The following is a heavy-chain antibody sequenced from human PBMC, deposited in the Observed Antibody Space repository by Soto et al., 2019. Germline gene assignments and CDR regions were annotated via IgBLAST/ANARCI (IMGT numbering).Heavy chain of an antibody. CDR2: IYYSGST. V-gene: IGHV4-39*01. CDR1: GGSISSSSYY. CDR3: ARGSGLHYGMDV. J-gene: IGHJ6*02. Sequence: SETLSLTCTLSGGSISSSSYYWGWIRQPPGKGLEWIGSIYYSGSTYYNPSLKSRVTISVDTSKNQFSLKLSSVTAADTAVYYCARGSGLHYGMDVWGQGTTVT. D-gene: IGHD4-17*01.